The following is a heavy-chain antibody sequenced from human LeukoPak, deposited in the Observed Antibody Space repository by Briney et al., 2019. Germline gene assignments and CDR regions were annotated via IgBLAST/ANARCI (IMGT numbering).Heavy chain of an antibody. CDR2: ITGSGDSGDRT. CDR3: AKEYNWNPFRPHYYYYGMDV. J-gene: IGHJ6*02. Sequence: GGSLRLSCAAAEFTFSSYAMSWVRQAPGKGLEWVSAITGSGDSGDRTYYADSVKGRFTISRDNSKNTLYLQMNSLRAEDTAVYYCAKEYNWNPFRPHYYYYGMDVWGQGTTVTVSS. D-gene: IGHD1-20*01. V-gene: IGHV3-23*01. CDR1: EFTFSSYA.